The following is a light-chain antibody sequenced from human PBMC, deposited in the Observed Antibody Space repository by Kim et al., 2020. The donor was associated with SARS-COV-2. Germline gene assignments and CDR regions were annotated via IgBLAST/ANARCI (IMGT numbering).Light chain of an antibody. V-gene: IGKV3-20*01. J-gene: IGKJ2*01. Sequence: LSAGESASPSCRASQSINSVYLTWYQQKPGQAPRLPIYGTSSRATGIPDRFSGSGSGTDFTLTISRLEPEDFAVYYCQQYSSSPYTFGQGTKLEI. CDR2: GTS. CDR1: QSINSVY. CDR3: QQYSSSPYT.